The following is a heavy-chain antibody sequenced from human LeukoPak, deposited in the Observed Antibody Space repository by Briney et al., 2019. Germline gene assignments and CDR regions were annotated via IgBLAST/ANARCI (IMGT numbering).Heavy chain of an antibody. D-gene: IGHD2-2*01. J-gene: IGHJ4*02. CDR2: IKQDGSEK. CDR3: ARDQRYCSSSSCPWEPFDY. V-gene: IGHV3-7*05. CDR1: GFTFSSYW. Sequence: PGGSLGLSCAASGFTFSSYWMSWVSQASGKGLEWVANIKQDGSEKYYVESVKGRFTISRDNAKNSLYLQMNSLRAEDTAVYYCARDQRYCSSSSCPWEPFDYWGQGTLVTVSS.